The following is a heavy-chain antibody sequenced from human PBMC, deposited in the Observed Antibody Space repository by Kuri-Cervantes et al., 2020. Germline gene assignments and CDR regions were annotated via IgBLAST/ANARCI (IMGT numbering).Heavy chain of an antibody. CDR1: GFTFSSYA. Sequence: GESLKISCAASGFTFSSYAMHWVRQAPGKGLEWVAVISYDGSNKYYADSVKGRFTISRDNSKNTLYLQMSSLRAEDTAVYYCARDRLAPRARAFDIWGQGTMVTVSS. CDR2: ISYDGSNK. V-gene: IGHV3-30-3*01. J-gene: IGHJ3*02. CDR3: ARDRLAPRARAFDI.